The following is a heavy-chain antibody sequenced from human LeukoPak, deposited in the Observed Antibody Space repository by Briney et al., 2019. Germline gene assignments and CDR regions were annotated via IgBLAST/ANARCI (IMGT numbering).Heavy chain of an antibody. CDR2: IWYDGSNK. CDR1: GFTFSSYG. CDR3: AKSSGGIAARRYFDY. Sequence: GRSLRLSCAASGFTFSSYGMHWVRQAPGKGLEWVAVIWYDGSNKYYADSVKGRFTISRDNSKNTLYLQMNSLRAEDTAVYYCAKSSGGIAARRYFDYWGQETLVTVSS. D-gene: IGHD6-6*01. J-gene: IGHJ4*02. V-gene: IGHV3-33*06.